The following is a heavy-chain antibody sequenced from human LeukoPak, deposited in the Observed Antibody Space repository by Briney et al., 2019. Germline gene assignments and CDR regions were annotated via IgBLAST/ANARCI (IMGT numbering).Heavy chain of an antibody. J-gene: IGHJ6*02. D-gene: IGHD5-12*01. Sequence: EPGGSLRLSCAASGFTFNTHGMHWVRQAPGKGLEWLAIIWSDGTSKYYADSVKGRFTISRDNSKNTLYLQMNSLRAEDTAVYYCARDGGIVATARRSPRPDYYYYGMDVWGQGTTVTVSS. CDR2: IWSDGTSK. V-gene: IGHV3-33*01. CDR1: GFTFNTHG. CDR3: ARDGGIVATARRSPRPDYYYYGMDV.